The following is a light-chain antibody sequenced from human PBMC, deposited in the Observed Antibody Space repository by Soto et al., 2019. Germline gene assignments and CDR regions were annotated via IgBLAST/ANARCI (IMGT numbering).Light chain of an antibody. CDR3: QSYDSSLSSDV. Sequence: QSVLTQPPSVSGAPGQRVTISCTGSSSNIGAGYDVHWYQQLPGTAPKLLIYGNSNRPSRVPDRFSGSKSGTSASLAITGLQAEDEADYYCQSYDSSLSSDVFGTGTKLTVL. V-gene: IGLV1-40*01. CDR2: GNS. J-gene: IGLJ1*01. CDR1: SSNIGAGYD.